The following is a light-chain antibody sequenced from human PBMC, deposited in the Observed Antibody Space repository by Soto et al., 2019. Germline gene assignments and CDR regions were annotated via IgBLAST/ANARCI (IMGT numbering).Light chain of an antibody. CDR3: HQYGSSPRT. CDR1: QSLSSN. CDR2: GAS. V-gene: IGKV3-20*01. J-gene: IGKJ1*01. Sequence: EIVMTQSPATLSVSPGERATISCRASQSLSSNLAWYQQKPGQSPRLLIYGASTRATGIPDRFSGSGSGTDFTLAISRLEPEDFAVYYCHQYGSSPRTFGQGTKVDIK.